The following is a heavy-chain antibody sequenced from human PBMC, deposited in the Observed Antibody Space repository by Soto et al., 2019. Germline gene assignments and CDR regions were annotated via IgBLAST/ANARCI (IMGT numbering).Heavy chain of an antibody. J-gene: IGHJ1*01. Sequence: SETLSLTCTVSGASISSGDYFWSWIRQAPGRVLEWIGYIHSSGSIYYNPSLKSRATMSIDTAGNQFSLKVSSVTVADTAVYYCARDLDGLHDDTSGPFPLPGWGQGTLVTVSS. CDR2: IHSSGSI. CDR3: ARDLDGLHDDTSGPFPLPG. V-gene: IGHV4-30-4*01. CDR1: GASISSGDYF. D-gene: IGHD3-22*01.